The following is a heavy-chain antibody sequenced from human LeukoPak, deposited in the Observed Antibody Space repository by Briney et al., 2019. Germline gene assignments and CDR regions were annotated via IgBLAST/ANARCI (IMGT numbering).Heavy chain of an antibody. CDR2: INPNSGGT. V-gene: IGHV1-2*02. J-gene: IGHJ4*02. CDR3: ARDATARDYSNSDY. Sequence: ASVKVSCKASGYTFTGYYIHWVRQAPGQGLEWMGWINPNSGGTNYEQKFQGRVTMTRDTSISTAYMELSRLTSDDTAVYYCARDATARDYSNSDYWGQGSLVTVSS. D-gene: IGHD4-11*01. CDR1: GYTFTGYY.